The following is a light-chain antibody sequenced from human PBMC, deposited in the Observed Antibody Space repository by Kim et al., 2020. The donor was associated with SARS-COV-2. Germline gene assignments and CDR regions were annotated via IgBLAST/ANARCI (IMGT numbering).Light chain of an antibody. V-gene: IGLV1-47*01. CDR2: RNS. CDR3: ATWDDILDGQI. Sequence: GQRFTFSCSGSSSNIGSNLVYWYQQLPRTAPKLLIYRNSQRPSGVPDRFFGSKSGTSASLAISGLRSEDEADYYCATWDDILDGQIFGGGTQLTVL. CDR1: SSNIGSNL. J-gene: IGLJ2*01.